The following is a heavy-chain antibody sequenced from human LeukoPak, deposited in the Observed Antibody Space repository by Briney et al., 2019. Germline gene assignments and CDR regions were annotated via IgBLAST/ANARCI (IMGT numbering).Heavy chain of an antibody. J-gene: IGHJ4*02. CDR3: AGGGYSYGYPFDY. CDR1: GFTFSSYG. D-gene: IGHD5-18*01. Sequence: PGGTLRLSCAASGFTFSSYGMSWVRQAPGKGLEWVSAISGSGGSTYYADSVKGRFTISRDNSKNTLYLQMNSLRAEDTAVYYCAGGGYSYGYPFDYWGQGTLVTVSS. CDR2: ISGSGGST. V-gene: IGHV3-23*01.